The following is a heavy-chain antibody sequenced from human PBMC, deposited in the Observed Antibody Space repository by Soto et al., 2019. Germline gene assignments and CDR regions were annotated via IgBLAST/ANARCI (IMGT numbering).Heavy chain of an antibody. D-gene: IGHD2-21*02. CDR2: IYYTGST. J-gene: IGHJ5*02. CDR3: ARAHRWLLFWFDP. CDR1: GASMTGASMSTYY. V-gene: IGHV4-61*01. Sequence: SETLSLTCTVSGASMTGASMSTYYWSWIRQPPGKGLEWIGYIYYTGSTDYNPSLKSRITISVDTSNNQFSLKLSSVTAADTAVYYCARAHRWLLFWFDPWGQGTLVTVSS.